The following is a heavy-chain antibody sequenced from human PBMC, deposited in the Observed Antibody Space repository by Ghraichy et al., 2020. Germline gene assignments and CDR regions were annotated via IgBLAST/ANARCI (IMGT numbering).Heavy chain of an antibody. Sequence: GESLNISCAASGFTFSIYGMSWVRQAPGKGLEWASAINSSTYYADSVKGRFTISRDNSKNTLYLQMNSLRAEDTAVYYCVKETSRSYGDYWGQGTLVTVSS. CDR3: VKETSRSYGDY. CDR1: GFTFSIYG. D-gene: IGHD1-26*01. V-gene: IGHV3-23*01. J-gene: IGHJ4*02. CDR2: INSST.